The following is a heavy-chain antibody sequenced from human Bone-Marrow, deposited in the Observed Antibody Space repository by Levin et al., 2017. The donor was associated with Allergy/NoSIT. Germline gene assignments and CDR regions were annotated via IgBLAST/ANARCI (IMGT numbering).Heavy chain of an antibody. Sequence: GESLKISCAASGFTFSNSAMTWVRHAPGKGLEWVSGISESGASTYYGDSVKGRFTISRDNSKIMLYLQMDSLRAEDTAVYYCAKDKHASTQGWSDPWGQGTLVTVSS. CDR2: ISESGAST. CDR3: AKDKHASTQGWSDP. D-gene: IGHD2-2*01. V-gene: IGHV3-23*01. J-gene: IGHJ5*02. CDR1: GFTFSNSA.